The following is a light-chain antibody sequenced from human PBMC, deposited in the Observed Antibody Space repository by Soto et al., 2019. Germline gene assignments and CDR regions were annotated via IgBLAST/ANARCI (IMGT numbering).Light chain of an antibody. V-gene: IGKV3-11*01. CDR3: QQRSNWPRT. CDR1: QSVSSY. Sequence: IVLPQSPGTLSLSPGERAPLSCRASQSVSSYLAWYQQKPGQAPRLLIYDASNRATGIPARFSGSGSGTDFTLTISSLEPEDFAVYYCQQRSNWPRTFGQGAKVDIK. J-gene: IGKJ1*01. CDR2: DAS.